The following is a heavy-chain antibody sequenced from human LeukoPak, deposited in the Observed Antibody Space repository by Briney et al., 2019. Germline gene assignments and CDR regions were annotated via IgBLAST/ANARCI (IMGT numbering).Heavy chain of an antibody. D-gene: IGHD6-13*01. J-gene: IGHJ5*02. CDR3: ARHAQQLVLVAVDWFDP. Sequence: KASGTLSLTCAVSGGSISSSNWWSWVRQPPGKGLEWIGEIYHSGSTNYNPSLKSRVTISVDKSKNQFSLKLSSVTAADTAVYYCARHAQQLVLVAVDWFDPWGQGTLVTVSS. CDR1: GGSISSSNW. CDR2: IYHSGST. V-gene: IGHV4-4*02.